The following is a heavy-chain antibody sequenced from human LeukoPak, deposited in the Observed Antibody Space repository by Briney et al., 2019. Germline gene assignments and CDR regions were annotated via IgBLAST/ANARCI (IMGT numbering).Heavy chain of an antibody. D-gene: IGHD2-15*01. Sequence: SETLSLTCTVSGGSISSYYWSWIRQPPGKGLEWIGYIYYSGSTNYNPSLKSRVTISVDTSKNQFSLKLSSVTAADTAVYCCAREEIGCSGGSCYSNAFDIWGQGTMVTVSS. CDR3: AREEIGCSGGSCYSNAFDI. V-gene: IGHV4-59*01. CDR2: IYYSGST. J-gene: IGHJ3*02. CDR1: GGSISSYY.